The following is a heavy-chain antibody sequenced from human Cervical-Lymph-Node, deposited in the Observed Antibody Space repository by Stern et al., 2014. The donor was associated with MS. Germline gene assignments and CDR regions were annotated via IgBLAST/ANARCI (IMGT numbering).Heavy chain of an antibody. CDR3: TRFLQSGWSDLFDS. J-gene: IGHJ5*01. V-gene: IGHV3-7*01. CDR1: GSTFSTSW. Sequence: EMQLVESGGGLVQPGGSQRLSCVASGSTFSTSWMSWVRQAPGKGLEWVANIKRDGSETYYLDSVKGRFTISRDNDKSSLYLEMNSLRAEDTAVYYCTRFLQSGWSDLFDSWGRGTLVTVSS. CDR2: IKRDGSET. D-gene: IGHD6-19*01.